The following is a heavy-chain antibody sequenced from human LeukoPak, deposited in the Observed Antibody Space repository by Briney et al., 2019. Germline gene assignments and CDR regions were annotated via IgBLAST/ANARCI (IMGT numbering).Heavy chain of an antibody. Sequence: PGGSLRLSCAASGFTFTSYSMNWVRQAPGKGLEWVSSISSSSSYIYYADSVKGRFTISRDNAKDSLYLQMNSLRAEDTAVYYCAREAGFCSSTSCYPPDYWGQGTLVTVSS. CDR3: AREAGFCSSTSCYPPDY. CDR1: GFTFTSYS. J-gene: IGHJ4*02. CDR2: ISSSSSYI. D-gene: IGHD2-2*01. V-gene: IGHV3-21*01.